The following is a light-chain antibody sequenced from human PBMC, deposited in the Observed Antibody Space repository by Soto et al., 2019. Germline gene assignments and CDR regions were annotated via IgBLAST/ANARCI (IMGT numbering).Light chain of an antibody. CDR1: SSNIGAGYD. J-gene: IGLJ2*01. Sequence: QSVLTQPPSVSGAPGQRVTISCTGSSSNIGAGYDVHWYQQLPGTAPKLLIYGNSNRPSGVPDRFSGSKSGTSASLAITGXXXXXXXXXXCQSYDSSLSVVFGGGTKVTV. CDR3: QSYDSSLSVV. CDR2: GNS. V-gene: IGLV1-40*01.